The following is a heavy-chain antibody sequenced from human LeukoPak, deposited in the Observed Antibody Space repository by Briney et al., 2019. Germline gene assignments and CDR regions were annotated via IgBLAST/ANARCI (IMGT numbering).Heavy chain of an antibody. CDR1: GFTFNKAW. Sequence: PGGSLRLSCSASGFTFNKAWMNWVRQAPGKGLEWVGRIYTSGSTNYNPSLKSRVTISVDASKNQFSLKLSSVTAADTAVYYCAREPPGYWGQGILVTVSS. CDR2: IYTSGST. J-gene: IGHJ4*02. V-gene: IGHV4-4*08. CDR3: AREPPGY.